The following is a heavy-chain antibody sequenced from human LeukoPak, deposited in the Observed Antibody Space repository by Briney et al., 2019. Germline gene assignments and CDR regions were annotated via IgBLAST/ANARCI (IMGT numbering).Heavy chain of an antibody. CDR1: GYIFTSYY. V-gene: IGHV1-46*04. Sequence: ASVKVSCKASGYIFTSYYLHWVRQAPGQGLEWMGTINPSGGSTRYAQKLQGRVTRSRDTSTTTVDMELSSLRSEDTAVYYCARALYSSSASFDYCGQGTLVTVSS. CDR3: ARALYSSSASFDY. CDR2: INPSGGST. D-gene: IGHD6-6*01. J-gene: IGHJ4*02.